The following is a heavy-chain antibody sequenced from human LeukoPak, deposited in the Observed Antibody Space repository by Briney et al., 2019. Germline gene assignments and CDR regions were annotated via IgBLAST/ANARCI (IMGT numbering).Heavy chain of an antibody. J-gene: IGHJ3*02. CDR1: GFTFSSYG. V-gene: IGHV3-30*03. CDR3: ARTNSLGLHVFDT. CDR2: ISYDGSNK. D-gene: IGHD2/OR15-2a*01. Sequence: GGSLRLSCAASGFTFSSYGMHWVRQAPGKGLEWVAVISYDGSNKYYADSVKGRFTISRDNSKNTLYLQMNSLRIEDTAVYYCARTNSLGLHVFDTWGQGTKVTVSS.